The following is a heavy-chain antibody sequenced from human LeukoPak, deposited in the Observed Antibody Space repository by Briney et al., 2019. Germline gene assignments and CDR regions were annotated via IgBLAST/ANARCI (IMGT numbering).Heavy chain of an antibody. CDR3: ARDEYSSSPGYFDY. CDR1: GFTFSSYA. CDR2: ISVSGSYK. Sequence: GGSPRLSCAASGFTFSSYAMSWVRQAPGKGLEWVSCISVSGSYKYYADSVKGRFTISRDDAKKSLYLQMNSLRAEDTAVYYCARDEYSSSPGYFDYWGQGTLVTVSS. V-gene: IGHV3-21*01. D-gene: IGHD6-6*01. J-gene: IGHJ4*02.